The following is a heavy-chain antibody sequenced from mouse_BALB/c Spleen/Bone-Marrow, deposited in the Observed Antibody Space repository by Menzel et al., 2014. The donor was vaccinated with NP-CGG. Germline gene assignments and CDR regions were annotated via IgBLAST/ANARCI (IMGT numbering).Heavy chain of an antibody. D-gene: IGHD1-1*01. CDR1: GYTFTTYT. J-gene: IGHJ4*01. V-gene: IGHV1-4*01. CDR2: INPSTGFT. Sequence: VKLVESGAELARPGASVKMSCKASGYTFTTYTMHWVQQRPGQGLEWVGYINPSTGFTNYNQIFKDKATLAADKSSSTAYMQLSSLTSEDSAVYYCARGGFLLRSLALDYWGRGTSVTVSS. CDR3: ARGGFLLRSLALDY.